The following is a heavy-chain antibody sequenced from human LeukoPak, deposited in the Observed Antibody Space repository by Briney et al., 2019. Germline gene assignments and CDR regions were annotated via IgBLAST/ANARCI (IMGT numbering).Heavy chain of an antibody. J-gene: IGHJ3*02. CDR1: GFTFDKAW. CDR3: AKDLGTTEKRPDAFDI. V-gene: IGHV3-23*01. D-gene: IGHD4-17*01. CDR2: ISASGTST. Sequence: PGGSLRLSCAASGFTFDKAWMTWVRQAPGKGLEWVSAISASGTSTYYADSVKGRFTISRDNSKNTVYLQMNSLRVEDTAVYYCAKDLGTTEKRPDAFDIRGQGTMVTVSS.